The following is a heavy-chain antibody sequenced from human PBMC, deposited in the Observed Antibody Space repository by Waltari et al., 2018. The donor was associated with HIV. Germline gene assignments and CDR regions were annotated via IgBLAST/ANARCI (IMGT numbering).Heavy chain of an antibody. J-gene: IGHJ4*02. Sequence: EVQLVESGGGLVQPGASLRLSCAASGSTFSSYCMTGVRQAPGKGLEWVANIKQDGSEKYYADSVKGRFTNSRDNAKNSLYLQMNSLRAEDTAVYYCASLYCSGGSCYDYWGQGTLVTVSS. CDR2: IKQDGSEK. V-gene: IGHV3-7*01. D-gene: IGHD2-15*01. CDR3: ASLYCSGGSCYDY. CDR1: GSTFSSYC.